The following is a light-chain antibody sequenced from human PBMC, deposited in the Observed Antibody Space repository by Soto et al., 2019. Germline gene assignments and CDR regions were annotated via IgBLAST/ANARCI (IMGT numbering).Light chain of an antibody. CDR3: QQWNTYSWT. V-gene: IGKV1-5*03. Sequence: DIRLTQSPSPLSASVGDRVIITCRASQIPSGGLAWYQQKPGKAPKLLIYKASTLKSGVPSRFSGSGSGSEFNITISSLQHDDVATYYCQQWNTYSWTFGQGTKVEI. CDR2: KAS. CDR1: QIPSGG. J-gene: IGKJ1*01.